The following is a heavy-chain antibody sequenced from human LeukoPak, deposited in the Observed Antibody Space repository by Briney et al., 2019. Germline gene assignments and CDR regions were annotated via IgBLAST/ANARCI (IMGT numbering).Heavy chain of an antibody. V-gene: IGHV1-18*01. CDR3: ARDLGVLLWFGELLPGDY. CDR1: GYTFTSYG. Sequence: ASVKVSCKASGYTFTSYGISWVRQAPGQGLEWMGWISAYNGNTNYAQKLQGRVTMTTDTSTSTAYMELRSLRSDDTAVYYCARDLGVLLWFGELLPGDYWGQGTLVTVSS. CDR2: ISAYNGNT. J-gene: IGHJ4*02. D-gene: IGHD3-10*01.